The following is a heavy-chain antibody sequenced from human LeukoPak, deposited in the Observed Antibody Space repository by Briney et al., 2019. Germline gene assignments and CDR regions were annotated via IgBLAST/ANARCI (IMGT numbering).Heavy chain of an antibody. D-gene: IGHD3-22*01. CDR1: GGSISSGSYY. V-gene: IGHV4-61*02. CDR3: ARADYYDSSGYYFDY. Sequence: PSQTLSLTCTVSGGSISSGSYYWSWIRQPAGKGLERIGRIYTSGSTNYNPSLKSRVTISLDTSKNQFSLTLSSVTAADTAVYYCARADYYDSSGYYFDYWGQGTLDTVSS. J-gene: IGHJ4*02. CDR2: IYTSGST.